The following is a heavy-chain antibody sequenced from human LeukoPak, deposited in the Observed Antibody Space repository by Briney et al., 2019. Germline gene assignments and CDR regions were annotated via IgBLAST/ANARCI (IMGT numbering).Heavy chain of an antibody. CDR1: GFTFSSYA. D-gene: IGHD3-10*01. J-gene: IGHJ6*02. CDR3: AKGGSGSYWSYGMDV. V-gene: IGHV3-23*01. CDR2: ISGSGGST. Sequence: GGSLRPSCAASGFTFSSYAMSWVRQAPGKGLEWVSGISGSGGSTYYADSGKGRFTIFRDNSKNTLYLQMNSLGAEDTAVYYCAKGGSGSYWSYGMDVWGQGTTVTVSS.